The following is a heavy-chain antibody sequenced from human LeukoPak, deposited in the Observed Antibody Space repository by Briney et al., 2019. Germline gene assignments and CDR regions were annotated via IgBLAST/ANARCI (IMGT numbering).Heavy chain of an antibody. Sequence: PSETLSLTCTVSSGSISSSSYYWGWIRQPPGQGLEWIGSSYYSGSTYYNPSLKSRVTISVDTSKYQFSLKLSSVTAADTAVYFCARLVTINTVTTARYWYFDLWGRGTLVTVSS. V-gene: IGHV4-39*01. D-gene: IGHD4-17*01. CDR2: SYYSGST. CDR3: ARLVTINTVTTARYWYFDL. J-gene: IGHJ2*01. CDR1: SGSISSSSYY.